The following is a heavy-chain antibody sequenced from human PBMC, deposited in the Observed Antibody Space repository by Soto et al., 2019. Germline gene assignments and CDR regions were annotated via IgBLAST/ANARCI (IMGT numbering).Heavy chain of an antibody. D-gene: IGHD2-2*01. CDR2: ISSSSSYI. CDR1: GFTFSSYS. Sequence: GGSLRLSCAASGFTFSSYSMNWVRQAPGKGLEWVSSISSSSSYIYYADSVKGRFTISRDNAKNSLYLQMNSLRAEDTAVYYCARDQGYCSSTSCYEGYFDYWGQGTLVTVSS. J-gene: IGHJ4*02. V-gene: IGHV3-21*01. CDR3: ARDQGYCSSTSCYEGYFDY.